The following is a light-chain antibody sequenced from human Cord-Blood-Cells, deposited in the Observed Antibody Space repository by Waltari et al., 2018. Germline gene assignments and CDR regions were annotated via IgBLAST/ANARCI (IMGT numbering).Light chain of an antibody. CDR2: WAS. Sequence: DIVMTQSPDSLAVSLGERATINCKSSQSVLYSSNNKNYLAWYQQKRGQPPKLRIYWASTRESGVPDRFSGSGSWTDFTLTISSLQAEDVAVYYCQQYYSTPYTFGQWTKLEIK. V-gene: IGKV4-1*01. CDR3: QQYYSTPYT. CDR1: QSVLYSSNNKNY. J-gene: IGKJ2*01.